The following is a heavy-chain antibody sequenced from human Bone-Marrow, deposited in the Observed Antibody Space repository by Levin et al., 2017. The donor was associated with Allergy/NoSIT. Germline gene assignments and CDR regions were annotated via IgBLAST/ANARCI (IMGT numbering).Heavy chain of an antibody. J-gene: IGHJ4*02. CDR3: ARDADNWNQLDY. CDR2: LRPSNAQT. V-gene: IGHV1-8*01. D-gene: IGHD1-20*01. Sequence: GESLKISCKASGYSFSDYDITWVRQAAGQGPELMGWLRPSNAQTGYAQRFRGRLSMTRNTSINSAYMELSSLTPEDTAVYYCARDADNWNQLDYWGQGILVTVSS. CDR1: GYSFSDYD.